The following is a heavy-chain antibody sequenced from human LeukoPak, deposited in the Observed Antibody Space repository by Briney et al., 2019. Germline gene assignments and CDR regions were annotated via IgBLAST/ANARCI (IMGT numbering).Heavy chain of an antibody. CDR3: ARDQGDIVVVTAMALDY. Sequence: GGSLRLSCAASGFTFTNVWMSWVRQAPGKGLEWVAVISYDGSNKYYADSVKGRFTISRDNSKNTLYLQMNSLRAEDTAVYYCARDQGDIVVVTAMALDYWGQGTLVTVSS. J-gene: IGHJ4*02. CDR2: ISYDGSNK. V-gene: IGHV3-30-3*01. D-gene: IGHD2-21*02. CDR1: GFTFTNVW.